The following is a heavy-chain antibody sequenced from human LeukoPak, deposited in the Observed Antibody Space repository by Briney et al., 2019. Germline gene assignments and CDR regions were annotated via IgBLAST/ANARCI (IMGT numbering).Heavy chain of an antibody. Sequence: KPSETLSLTCAVYGGSFSGYYWSWIRQPPGKGLEWIGEINHSGSTNYNPSLKSRVTISVDTSKNQFSLKLSSVTAADTAVYYCANRATTSFYFDYRGQGTLVTVSS. CDR3: ANRATTSFYFDY. CDR1: GGSFSGYY. J-gene: IGHJ4*02. D-gene: IGHD4-17*01. V-gene: IGHV4-34*01. CDR2: INHSGST.